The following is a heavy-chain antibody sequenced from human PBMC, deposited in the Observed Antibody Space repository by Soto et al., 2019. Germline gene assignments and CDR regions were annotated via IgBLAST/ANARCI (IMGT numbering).Heavy chain of an antibody. V-gene: IGHV4-4*07. CDR3: AREGASGFGMDV. D-gene: IGHD1-26*01. Sequence: QVQLQESGPGLVKPSETLSLTCNVSGGSIRSYYWSWIRQPAGKALEWIGRIYTSGTTNYNPSLKSRATMLIDTSKNQFSLILSSVAAADTAVYDCAREGASGFGMDVWGQGTTVTVSS. CDR1: GGSIRSYY. CDR2: IYTSGTT. J-gene: IGHJ6*02.